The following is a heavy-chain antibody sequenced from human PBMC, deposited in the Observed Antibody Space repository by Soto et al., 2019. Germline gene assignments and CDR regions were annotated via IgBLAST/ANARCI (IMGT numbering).Heavy chain of an antibody. CDR1: GFTFSSYA. J-gene: IGHJ6*02. Sequence: GWSLRLSCAASGFTFSSYAMSWVRHAPGKGLEWVSAISGSGGSTYYADSVKGRFTISRDNSKNTLYLQMNSLRAEDTAVYYCGNIGHLEWLFGRYYYYGMNVWGHGTTVTVS. CDR3: GNIGHLEWLFGRYYYYGMNV. V-gene: IGHV3-23*01. D-gene: IGHD3-3*01. CDR2: ISGSGGST.